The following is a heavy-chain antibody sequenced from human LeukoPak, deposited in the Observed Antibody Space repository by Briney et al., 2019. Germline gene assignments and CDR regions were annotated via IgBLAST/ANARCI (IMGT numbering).Heavy chain of an antibody. Sequence: GASLRLSCAASGFTFSTYAMTWVRQAPGKGLEWVAVISYDGSNKYYADSVKGRFTISRDNSKNTLYLQMNSLRAEDTAVYYCARKDQYSGYVNWFDPWGQGTLVTVSS. J-gene: IGHJ5*02. V-gene: IGHV3-30*04. CDR2: ISYDGSNK. D-gene: IGHD5-12*01. CDR1: GFTFSTYA. CDR3: ARKDQYSGYVNWFDP.